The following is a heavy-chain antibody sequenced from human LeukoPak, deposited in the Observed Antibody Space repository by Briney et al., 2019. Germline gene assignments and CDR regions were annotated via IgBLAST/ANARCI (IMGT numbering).Heavy chain of an antibody. D-gene: IGHD4-17*01. J-gene: IGHJ4*02. Sequence: PSETLSLTCTVSGASISSYYWTWIRQTPGKGLEWIGYIHYTGSTNYNPSLKSRVTISVDTSKGQFSLDLTSVTAADTAVYYCAGGPAVTTNDYWGQGTPVTVFS. CDR2: IHYTGST. V-gene: IGHV4-59*01. CDR1: GASISSYY. CDR3: AGGPAVTTNDY.